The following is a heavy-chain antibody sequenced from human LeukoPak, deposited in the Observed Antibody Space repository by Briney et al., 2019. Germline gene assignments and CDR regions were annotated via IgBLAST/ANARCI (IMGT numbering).Heavy chain of an antibody. CDR1: EFTFSTYS. CDR2: ISSGSGYI. V-gene: IGHV3-21*01. J-gene: IGHJ4*02. CDR3: ARDLGGDYRFDY. Sequence: GWSLRLSCAASEFTFSTYSMNWVRQAPGKGLEWASSISSGSGYIFYADSVKGRFTISRDNAKNSLYLQMNSLRAEDTAVYYCARDLGGDYRFDYWGQGTLVTVSS. D-gene: IGHD4-17*01.